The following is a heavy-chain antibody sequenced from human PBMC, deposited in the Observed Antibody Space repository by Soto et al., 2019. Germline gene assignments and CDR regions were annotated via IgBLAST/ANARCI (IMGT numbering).Heavy chain of an antibody. CDR1: GGSISSGFYY. Sequence: PSETLSLTCTVSGGSISSGFYYWSWIRQHPGKGLEWIGYVYYSGSTYYNPSLKTRVTISVDTSKNQFSLRLSSVTAADTAVYYCARDSGNYFGSGSYFDYWGQGTLVTVS. CDR2: VYYSGST. J-gene: IGHJ4*02. CDR3: ARDSGNYFGSGSYFDY. D-gene: IGHD3-10*01. V-gene: IGHV4-31*03.